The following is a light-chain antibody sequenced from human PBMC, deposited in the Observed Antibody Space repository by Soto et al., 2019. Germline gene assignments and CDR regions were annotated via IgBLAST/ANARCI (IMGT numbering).Light chain of an antibody. CDR1: SSDVGGYDY. J-gene: IGLJ2*01. CDR2: DVS. Sequence: QSVLTQPASVSGSPGQSITISCTGTSSDVGGYDYVSWYQQHPGKAPKLMIYDVSNRPSGVSNRFSGSKSGNTASLTISGLRAEHGADYYCSSYTSSNTLVVFGGGTQLTFL. CDR3: SSYTSSNTLVV. V-gene: IGLV2-14*03.